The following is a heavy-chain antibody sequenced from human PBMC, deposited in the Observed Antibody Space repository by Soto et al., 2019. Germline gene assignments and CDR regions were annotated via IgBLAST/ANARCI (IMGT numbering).Heavy chain of an antibody. CDR3: ARDLGSSSPVEYYFDY. CDR1: GFTFSSYG. D-gene: IGHD6-6*01. CDR2: IWYDGSNK. Sequence: GGSLRLSCAASGFTFSSYGMHWVRQAPGKGLEWVAVIWYDGSNKYYADSVKGRFTISRDNSKNTLYLQMNSLRAEDTAVYYCARDLGSSSPVEYYFDYWGQGTLVTVSS. V-gene: IGHV3-33*01. J-gene: IGHJ4*02.